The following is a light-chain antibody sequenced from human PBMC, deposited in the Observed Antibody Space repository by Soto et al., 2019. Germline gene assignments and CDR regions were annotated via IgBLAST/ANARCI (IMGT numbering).Light chain of an antibody. V-gene: IGLV2-14*03. CDR3: SSYASSSTPWV. CDR1: SSDVGGYNY. Sequence: QSVLTRPTSVSGSPGQSIALSCTGTSSDVGGYNYVSWYQHHPGKAPKLMICDVSDRPSGVSNRFSGSKSGNTASLTISGLQAEDEADYYCSSYASSSTPWVFGTGTKVTVL. J-gene: IGLJ1*01. CDR2: DVS.